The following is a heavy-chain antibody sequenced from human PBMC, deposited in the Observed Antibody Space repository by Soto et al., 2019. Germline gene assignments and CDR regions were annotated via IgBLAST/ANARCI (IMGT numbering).Heavy chain of an antibody. J-gene: IGHJ6*04. CDR1: GFTFSSYG. Sequence: GGSLRLSCAASGFTFSSYGMHWVRQAPGKGLEWVAVISYDGSNKYYADSVKGRFTISRDDSENTLYLQMNSLRAEDTAVYYCAKLLGGQWCGMDVWGKGTTGTVSS. CDR3: AKLLGGQWCGMDV. D-gene: IGHD2-15*01. V-gene: IGHV3-30*18. CDR2: ISYDGSNK.